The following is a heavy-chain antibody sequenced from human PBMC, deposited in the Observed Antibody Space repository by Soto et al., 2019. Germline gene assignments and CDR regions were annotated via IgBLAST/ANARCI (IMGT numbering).Heavy chain of an antibody. Sequence: ASVKVSCKASGYTFTSYYMHWVRQAPGQGLEWMGIINPSGGSTSYAQRFQGRVTMTRDTSTSTVYMELSSLRSEDTAVYYCARDPPYYYDSSGYYDYWGQGTLVTVSS. J-gene: IGHJ4*02. CDR2: INPSGGST. CDR1: GYTFTSYY. CDR3: ARDPPYYYDSSGYYDY. D-gene: IGHD3-22*01. V-gene: IGHV1-46*01.